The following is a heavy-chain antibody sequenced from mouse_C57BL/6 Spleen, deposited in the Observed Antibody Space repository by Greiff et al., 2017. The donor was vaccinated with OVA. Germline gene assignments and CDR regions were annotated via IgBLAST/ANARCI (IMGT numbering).Heavy chain of an antibody. V-gene: IGHV7-1*01. CDR1: GFTFSDFY. Sequence: EVKLMESGGGLVQSGRSLRLSCATSGFTFSDFYMEWVRQAPGKGLEWIAASRNKANDYTTEYSASVKGRFIVSRDTSQSILYLQMNALRAEDTAIYYCARDSSDYYAMDYWGQGTSVTVSS. D-gene: IGHD3-2*02. CDR2: SRNKANDYTT. CDR3: ARDSSDYYAMDY. J-gene: IGHJ4*01.